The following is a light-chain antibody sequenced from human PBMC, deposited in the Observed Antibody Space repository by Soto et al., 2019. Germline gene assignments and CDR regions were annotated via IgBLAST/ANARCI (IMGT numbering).Light chain of an antibody. CDR2: SAS. J-gene: IGKJ4*01. Sequence: DIQMTQSPSTLSASVGDRVTITCRASQNIRSWLAWYQQKPGKAPELLIYSASGLASGIPSRFTGSGFGTEFTLTISSLQPDDFATYYCQEYNGNSALTFGGGTKLEIK. CDR3: QEYNGNSALT. CDR1: QNIRSW. V-gene: IGKV1-5*03.